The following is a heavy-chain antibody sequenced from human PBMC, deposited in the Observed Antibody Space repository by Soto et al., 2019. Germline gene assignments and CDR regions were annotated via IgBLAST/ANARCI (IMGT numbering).Heavy chain of an antibody. J-gene: IGHJ4*02. V-gene: IGHV4-34*01. CDR1: GGSFSGYY. Sequence: SETLSLTCAVYGGSFSGYYWSWIRQPPGKGLEWIGEINHSGSTNYNPSLKSRVTISVDTSKNQFSLKLSSVTAADTAVYYCAKAHYDILTGYRGIDCWGQGTLVTVSS. CDR3: AKAHYDILTGYRGIDC. CDR2: INHSGST. D-gene: IGHD3-9*01.